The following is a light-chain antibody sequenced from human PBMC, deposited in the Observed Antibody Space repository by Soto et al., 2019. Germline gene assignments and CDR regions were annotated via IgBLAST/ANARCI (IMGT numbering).Light chain of an antibody. J-gene: IGKJ4*01. CDR2: KAS. Sequence: DIQMTQSPSSLSASVGDRVTITCRASQSISSYLNWYQQKPGKAPKLLIYKASSLESGVPSRFSGSGSGTEFTLTISSLQPEDFATYYCQNFRSSAISFGGGTKVDIK. CDR1: QSISSY. V-gene: IGKV1-5*03. CDR3: QNFRSSAIS.